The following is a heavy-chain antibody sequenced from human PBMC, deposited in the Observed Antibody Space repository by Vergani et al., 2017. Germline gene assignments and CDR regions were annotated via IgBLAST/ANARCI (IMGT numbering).Heavy chain of an antibody. J-gene: IGHJ3*02. Sequence: QVQLVQSGAEVKKPGSSVKFSCKASGGTFSSYAISWVRQAPGQGLEWMGGIIPIFGTANYAQKFQGRVTITADGSTSTAYMELSSLRSEETAVYYCARGYCSSTSCYTGVAFDIWGQGTMVTVSS. CDR2: IIPIFGTA. D-gene: IGHD2-2*02. CDR3: ARGYCSSTSCYTGVAFDI. V-gene: IGHV1-69*01. CDR1: GGTFSSYA.